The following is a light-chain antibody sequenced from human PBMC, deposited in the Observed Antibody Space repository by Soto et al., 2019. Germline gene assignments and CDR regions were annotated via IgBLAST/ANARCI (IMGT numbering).Light chain of an antibody. V-gene: IGKV3-15*01. CDR3: PQYHNWPPQYT. Sequence: EIVMTQSPATLSVSPGERATLSCRASQTVASNLAWYQQKPGQAPRLLIHGASTRATGVPARFSGSGSGTEFTLTISSLQSEDFAVYYCPQYHNWPPQYTFGQGTKLQIK. J-gene: IGKJ2*01. CDR1: QTVASN. CDR2: GAS.